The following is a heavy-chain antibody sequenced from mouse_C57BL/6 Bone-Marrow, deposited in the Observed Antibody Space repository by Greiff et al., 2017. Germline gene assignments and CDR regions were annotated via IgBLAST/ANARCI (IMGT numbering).Heavy chain of an antibody. V-gene: IGHV1-81*01. CDR1: GYTFTSYG. D-gene: IGHD1-1*01. CDR3: ARSMDYGSSYWYFDV. Sequence: VQLQQSGAELARPGASVKLSCKASGYTFTSYGISWVKQRTGQGLEWIGEISPRSGNTYYNEKFKGKATLTADKSSSTAYMELRSLTSEDSAVYFCARSMDYGSSYWYFDVWGTGTAVTVSS. J-gene: IGHJ1*03. CDR2: ISPRSGNT.